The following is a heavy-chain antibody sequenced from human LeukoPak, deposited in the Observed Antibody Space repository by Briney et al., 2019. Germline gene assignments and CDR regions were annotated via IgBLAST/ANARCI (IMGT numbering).Heavy chain of an antibody. D-gene: IGHD6-19*01. V-gene: IGHV3-30*18. Sequence: GGSLRLSCAASGFTFSYYGLHWVRQGPGKGLEWVAVISYDGSNKYYADSVKGRFTITRDNSKNTLYLQMNSLRAEDTAVYYCAKQCGGSDWFDAFDIWGQGTMVTVSS. CDR2: ISYDGSNK. CDR1: GFTFSYYG. J-gene: IGHJ3*02. CDR3: AKQCGGSDWFDAFDI.